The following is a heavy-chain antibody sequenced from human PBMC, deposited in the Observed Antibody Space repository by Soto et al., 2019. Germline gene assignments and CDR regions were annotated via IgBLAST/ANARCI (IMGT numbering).Heavy chain of an antibody. CDR3: ASAARNYDFWSGYSFDI. J-gene: IGHJ3*02. CDR2: INAGNGNT. Sequence: ASVKVSCKASGYTFTSYAMHWVRQAPGQRLEWRGWINAGNGNTKYSQKFQGRVTITRDTSMSTAYMELSSLRSEDTAVYYCASAARNYDFWSGYSFDIWGQGTMVTVSS. V-gene: IGHV1-3*01. D-gene: IGHD3-3*01. CDR1: GYTFTSYA.